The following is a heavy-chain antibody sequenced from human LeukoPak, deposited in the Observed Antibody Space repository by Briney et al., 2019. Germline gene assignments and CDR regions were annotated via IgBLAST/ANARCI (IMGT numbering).Heavy chain of an antibody. CDR1: GGSISSGDYY. Sequence: PSQTLSLTCTVSGGSISSGDYYWSWIRQPPGKGLEWIGYIYYSGSTYYNPSLKSRVTISVDTSKNQFSLKLSSVTAADTAVYYCAREEMIESSSSDYWGQGTLVTVSS. D-gene: IGHD6-13*01. CDR2: IYYSGST. V-gene: IGHV4-30-4*01. CDR3: AREEMIESSSSDY. J-gene: IGHJ4*02.